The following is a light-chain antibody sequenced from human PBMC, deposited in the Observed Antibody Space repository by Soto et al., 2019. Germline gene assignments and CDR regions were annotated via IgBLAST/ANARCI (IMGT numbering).Light chain of an antibody. CDR2: EAS. Sequence: DIQMTQSPSTLSASVGDRVTITCRASQTVYNWLAWYQQKPGKAPKLLIYEASTLQSGVPSRFSGGGSGTEFTLAISRLQPDDFAIYYCQQYSSYSPYTFGQGTKVDIK. CDR1: QTVYNW. V-gene: IGKV1-5*03. J-gene: IGKJ2*01. CDR3: QQYSSYSPYT.